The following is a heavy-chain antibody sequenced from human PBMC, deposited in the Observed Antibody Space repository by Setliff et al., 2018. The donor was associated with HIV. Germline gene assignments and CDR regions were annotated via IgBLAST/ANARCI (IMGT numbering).Heavy chain of an antibody. CDR3: ATDENNYGNLFDY. V-gene: IGHV3-48*01. D-gene: IGHD5-18*01. CDR1: GFTFSSYA. J-gene: IGHJ4*02. Sequence: GGSLRLSCAASGFTFSSYAMNWVRQAPGRGLEWVSYISSSSSNIYYADSVKGRFTISRDNVKNSLYLQMNSLRAEDTAVYYCATDENNYGNLFDYWGQGALVTSPQ. CDR2: ISSSSSNI.